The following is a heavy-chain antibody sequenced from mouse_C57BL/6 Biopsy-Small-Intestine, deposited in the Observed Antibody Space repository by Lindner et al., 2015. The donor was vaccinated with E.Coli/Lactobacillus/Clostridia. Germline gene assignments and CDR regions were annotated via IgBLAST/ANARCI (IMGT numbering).Heavy chain of an antibody. Sequence: VQLQESGPELVKPGASVKISCKASGYAFSSSWMNWVSQRPGKGLEWIGRIYPGDGDTNYNGKFKDKATLTADKSSSTVYMELSRLTSEDSAVYFCARHEGIRYGYFDVWGTGTTVTVSS. D-gene: IGHD1-1*01. CDR2: IYPGDGDT. V-gene: IGHV1-82*01. CDR1: GYAFSSSW. J-gene: IGHJ1*03. CDR3: ARHEGIRYGYFDV.